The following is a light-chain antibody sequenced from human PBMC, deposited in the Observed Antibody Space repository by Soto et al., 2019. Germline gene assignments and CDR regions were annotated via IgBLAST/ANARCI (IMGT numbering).Light chain of an antibody. CDR2: EVS. CDR1: SSDVGGYNS. J-gene: IGLJ1*01. V-gene: IGLV2-8*01. CDR3: SSYAGSNNYV. Sequence: QSALTQPPSASGSPGQSVTISCTGTSSDVGGYNSVSWYQHHPGKAPKLMLYEVSERPSGVPDRFSGSKSANTASLTVSGLQAEDEADYYCSSYAGSNNYVFGPGTKLTVL.